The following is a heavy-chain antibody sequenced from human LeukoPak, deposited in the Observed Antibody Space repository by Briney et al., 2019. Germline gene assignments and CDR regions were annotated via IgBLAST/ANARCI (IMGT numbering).Heavy chain of an antibody. J-gene: IGHJ1*01. CDR3: ARHGVSWAHGTQQPGAEYFQH. D-gene: IGHD6-13*01. CDR2: IYYSGST. V-gene: IGHV4-39*01. CDR1: GGSISSSSYY. Sequence: SETLSLTCTVSGGSISSSSYYWGWIRQPPGKGLEWIGSIYYSGSTYYNPSLKSRVTISVDTSKNQFSLKLSSVTAADTAVYHCARHGVSWAHGTQQPGAEYFQHWGQGTLVTVSS.